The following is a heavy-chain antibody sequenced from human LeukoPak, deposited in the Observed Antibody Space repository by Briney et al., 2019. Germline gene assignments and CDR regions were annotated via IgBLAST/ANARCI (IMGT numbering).Heavy chain of an antibody. CDR1: GFTFRSLG. D-gene: IGHD3-3*02. CDR2: VENDGRTK. J-gene: IGHJ5*02. Sequence: HPGGSLRLSCAASGFTFRSLGMHWVRQAPGKGLDWVAFVENDGRTKYYADSVKGRFIISRDNSKNTLFLQMNSLRPDDTSMYYCVTDLHGINWYVHWGQGTLVTVSS. CDR3: VTDLHGINWYVH. V-gene: IGHV3-30*02.